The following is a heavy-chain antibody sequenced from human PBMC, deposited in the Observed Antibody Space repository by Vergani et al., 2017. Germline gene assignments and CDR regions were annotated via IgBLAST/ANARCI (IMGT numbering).Heavy chain of an antibody. CDR3: VRDVRVSRT. CDR2: ISGSGATS. V-gene: IGHV3-23*01. J-gene: IGHJ3*01. CDR1: GFTFTSYA. Sequence: EVRLLESGGGLVQPGGSLRLSCVGSGFTFTSYAMNWVRQAPGKGLEWVSGISGSGATSYYAESMKGRFTISRDNAKNSLYLDMSSLRAEDTAVYYCVRDVRVSRTWGQGTLVAVSS.